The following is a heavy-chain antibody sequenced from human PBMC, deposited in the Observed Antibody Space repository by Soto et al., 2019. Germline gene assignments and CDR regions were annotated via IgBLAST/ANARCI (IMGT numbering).Heavy chain of an antibody. CDR2: IWYDGSKK. CDR1: GFSLSSYG. J-gene: IGHJ6*02. D-gene: IGHD3-22*01. V-gene: IGHV3-33*01. CDR3: ARDEGEGTYSSCYRGYGMDV. Sequence: QVQLVESGGGVVQPGRSLRLSCVASGFSLSSYGMHWVRQAPGKGLEWVAVIWYDGSKKYYGDSVKGRFTISRDNSKNTLYLQMNSLRAEDTAVYYCARDEGEGTYSSCYRGYGMDVWGQGTTVTVSS.